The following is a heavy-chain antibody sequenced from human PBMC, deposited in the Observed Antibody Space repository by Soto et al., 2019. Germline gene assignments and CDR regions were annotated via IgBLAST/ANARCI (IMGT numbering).Heavy chain of an antibody. CDR2: ISGSGGST. V-gene: IGHV3-23*01. Sequence: EVQLLESGGGLVQPGGSLRLSCAASGFTFSSYAMSWVRQAPGKGLEWVSAISGSGGSTYYADSVKGRFTISRDNSKNTLDLQMNSLRAEDTAVYYCAKGGHCYYGMDVWGQGTTVTVSS. J-gene: IGHJ6*02. CDR3: AKGGHCYYGMDV. CDR1: GFTFSSYA.